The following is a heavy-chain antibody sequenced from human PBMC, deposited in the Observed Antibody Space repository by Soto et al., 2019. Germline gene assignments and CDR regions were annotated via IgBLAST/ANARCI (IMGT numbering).Heavy chain of an antibody. J-gene: IGHJ5*02. V-gene: IGHV3-23*01. D-gene: IGHD1-1*01. CDR2: ISGGSVST. CDR3: AKDMQLYP. CDR1: GFTFSSYA. Sequence: GGSLRLSCAASGFTFSSYAMSWVRQAPGKGLEWVSSISGGSVSTYYADSVKGRFTISRDNSRNTLYLQMNSLRAEDTAVYYCAKDMQLYPCGQGTLVTVSS.